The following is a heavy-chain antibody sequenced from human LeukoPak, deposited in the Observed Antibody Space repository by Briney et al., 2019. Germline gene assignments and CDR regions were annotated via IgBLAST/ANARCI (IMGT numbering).Heavy chain of an antibody. Sequence: SETLSLTCAVYGESFSGYYWSWIRQPPGKGLEWIGYLYYSGSTNYNPSLKSRVTISGDTSKNQFSLKLTSVTAADTAVYYCARGLGSRYYFNSWGQGTLVTVSS. CDR1: GESFSGYY. J-gene: IGHJ4*02. CDR3: ARGLGSRYYFNS. V-gene: IGHV4-59*01. CDR2: LYYSGST. D-gene: IGHD3-10*01.